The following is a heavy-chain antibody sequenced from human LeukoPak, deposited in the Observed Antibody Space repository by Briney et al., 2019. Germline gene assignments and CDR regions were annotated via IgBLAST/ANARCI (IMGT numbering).Heavy chain of an antibody. Sequence: SETLSLTCAGYGGSFSGYYWSWVRQPPGKGLEWIGEINHSGGTNYNPSLKSRVTISVDASKNQFSLKLSSVTAADTAVYYCARGVGVGARFVYWGQGTLVTVSS. CDR1: GGSFSGYY. CDR2: INHSGGT. V-gene: IGHV4-34*01. D-gene: IGHD1-26*01. J-gene: IGHJ4*02. CDR3: ARGVGVGARFVY.